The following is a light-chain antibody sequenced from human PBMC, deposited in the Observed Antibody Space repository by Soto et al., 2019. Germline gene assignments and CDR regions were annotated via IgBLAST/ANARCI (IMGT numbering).Light chain of an antibody. Sequence: LTQPASVSGSPGQSITISCTGTSSDVGSYNLVSWYQQLPGKAPKVIICEVNKRPSGVSYRLSGSKSGNTASLTISGLQTGDEADYYCCSYAGTVAYVFGTGTKVTVL. CDR2: EVN. V-gene: IGLV2-23*02. CDR1: SSDVGSYNL. J-gene: IGLJ1*01. CDR3: CSYAGTVAYV.